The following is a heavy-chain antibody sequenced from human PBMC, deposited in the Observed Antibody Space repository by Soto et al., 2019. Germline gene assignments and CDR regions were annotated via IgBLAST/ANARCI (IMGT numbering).Heavy chain of an antibody. Sequence: SETLSLTCTVSGGSISSYYWSWIRQPPGKGLEWIGYIYYSGSTNYNPSLKSRVTISVDTSKNQFSLKLSSVTAADTAVYYCARSSTVTTYPRFDYWGQGTLVTVSS. J-gene: IGHJ4*02. CDR2: IYYSGST. V-gene: IGHV4-59*08. CDR1: GGSISSYY. CDR3: ARSSTVTTYPRFDY. D-gene: IGHD4-17*01.